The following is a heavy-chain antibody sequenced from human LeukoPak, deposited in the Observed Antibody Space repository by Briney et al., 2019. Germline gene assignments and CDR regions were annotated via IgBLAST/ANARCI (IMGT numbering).Heavy chain of an antibody. CDR3: ARDGPTTVTTSYYYYGMDV. CDR1: GFTFSSYA. CDR2: ISYDGSNK. Sequence: GRSLRLSCAASGFTFSSYAMHWVRQAPGKGLEWVAVISYDGSNKYYADSVKGRFTISRDNSKNTLYLQMNSLRAEDTAVYYCARDGPTTVTTSYYYYGMDVWGQGTTVTVSS. V-gene: IGHV3-30-3*01. J-gene: IGHJ6*02. D-gene: IGHD4-17*01.